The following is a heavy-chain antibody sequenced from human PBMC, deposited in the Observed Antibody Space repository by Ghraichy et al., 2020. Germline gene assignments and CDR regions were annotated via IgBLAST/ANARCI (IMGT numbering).Heavy chain of an antibody. CDR3: AKDSKAWSHSSGGGGPDY. CDR2: ISWDGGST. V-gene: IGHV3-43*01. Sequence: GGSLRLSCAASGFTFDDYTMHWVRQAPGKGLEWVSLISWDGGSTYYADSVKGRFTISRDNSKNSLYLQMNSLRTEDTALYYCAKDSKAWSHSSGGGGPDYWGQGTLVTVS. J-gene: IGHJ4*02. CDR1: GFTFDDYT. D-gene: IGHD6-19*01.